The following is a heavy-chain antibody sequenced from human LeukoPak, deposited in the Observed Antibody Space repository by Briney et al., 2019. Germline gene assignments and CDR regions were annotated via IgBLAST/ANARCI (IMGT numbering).Heavy chain of an antibody. V-gene: IGHV1-69*13. Sequence: SVKVSCKASGGTFSSYAISWVRQAPGQGLEWMGGIIPIFGTANYAQKFQGRVTITADESTSTAYMELSSLRSEDTAVYYCARVYCTNGVCFPQRYYYYGMDVWGQGTTVTVSS. J-gene: IGHJ6*02. CDR2: IIPIFGTA. CDR3: ARVYCTNGVCFPQRYYYYGMDV. CDR1: GGTFSSYA. D-gene: IGHD2-8*01.